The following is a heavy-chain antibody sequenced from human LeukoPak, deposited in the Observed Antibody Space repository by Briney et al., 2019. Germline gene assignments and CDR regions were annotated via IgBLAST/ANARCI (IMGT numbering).Heavy chain of an antibody. CDR3: AKGTSTVVTPNYYYYYSMDV. V-gene: IGHV4-4*09. Sequence: PSETLSLSCTVSGASISGYYWNWIRQSPGKGLEWIGYIHVSGGTSYDPSLKSRVTISIDTSKNQFSLKLSSVTAADTAVYYCAKGTSTVVTPNYYYYYSMDVWGKGTTVTVS. D-gene: IGHD4-23*01. CDR1: GASISGYY. J-gene: IGHJ6*03. CDR2: IHVSGGT.